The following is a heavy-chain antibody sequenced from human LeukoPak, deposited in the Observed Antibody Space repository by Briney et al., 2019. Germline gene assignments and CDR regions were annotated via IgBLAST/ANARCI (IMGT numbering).Heavy chain of an antibody. CDR1: GFTFSSYG. D-gene: IGHD3-16*01. CDR2: ISYDGSNK. J-gene: IGHJ4*02. Sequence: GRSLRLSCAASGFTFSSYGMHWVRQAPGKGLEWVAVISYDGSNKYYADSVKGRFTISRDNAKNTLYLQMNSLRAEDTAVYYCERGHVWGSYSHHDYWGQGILVTVSS. V-gene: IGHV3-30*03. CDR3: ERGHVWGSYSHHDY.